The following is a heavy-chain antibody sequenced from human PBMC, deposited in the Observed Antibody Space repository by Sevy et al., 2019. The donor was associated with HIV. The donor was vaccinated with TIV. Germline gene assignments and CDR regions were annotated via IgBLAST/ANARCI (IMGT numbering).Heavy chain of an antibody. V-gene: IGHV3-33*01. D-gene: IGHD1-26*01. CDR2: IWYDGSNK. J-gene: IGHJ3*02. CDR3: AREGATTYAFDI. Sequence: GGSLRLSCAASGFTFSSYGMHWVRQAPGKGLEWVAVIWYDGSNKYYADSVKGRFTISRDNSKNTLYLQMNSLRAEDTAVYYCAREGATTYAFDIWDQGTMVTVSS. CDR1: GFTFSSYG.